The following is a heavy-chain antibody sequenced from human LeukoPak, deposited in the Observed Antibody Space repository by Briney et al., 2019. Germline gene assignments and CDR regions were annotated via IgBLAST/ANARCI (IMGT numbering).Heavy chain of an antibody. CDR1: GFTFSSYA. J-gene: IGHJ3*02. D-gene: IGHD6-19*01. CDR2: IPYDGSNK. CDR3: ARDGRAVTSNMDAFDI. Sequence: GGSLRLSCAASGFTFSSYAMHWVRQAPGKGLEWVAVIPYDGSNKYYADSVKGRFTISRDNSKNTLYLQMNSLRAEDTAVYYCARDGRAVTSNMDAFDIWGQGTMVTVSS. V-gene: IGHV3-30-3*01.